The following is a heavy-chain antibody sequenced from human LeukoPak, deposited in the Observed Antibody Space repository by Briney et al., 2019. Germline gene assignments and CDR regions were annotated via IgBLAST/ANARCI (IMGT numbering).Heavy chain of an antibody. CDR2: ISGSGGST. CDR3: AKGSRGTWIQLWHLDY. CDR1: GFTFSSYA. D-gene: IGHD5-18*01. Sequence: GGSLRLSCAASGFTFSSYAMSWVRQAPGKGLEWVSAISGSGGSTYYADSVKGRFTISRDNSKNTLYLQMNSLRAEDTAVYYCAKGSRGTWIQLWHLDYWGQGTLVTVFS. J-gene: IGHJ4*02. V-gene: IGHV3-23*01.